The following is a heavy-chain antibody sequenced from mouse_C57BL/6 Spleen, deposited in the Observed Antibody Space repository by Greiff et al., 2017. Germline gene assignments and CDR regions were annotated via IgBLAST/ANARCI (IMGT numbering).Heavy chain of an antibody. V-gene: IGHV1-55*01. D-gene: IGHD1-1*01. J-gene: IGHJ4*01. CDR3: ASHYYYGSSYGAMDY. CDR2: IYPGSGST. CDR1: GYTFTSYW. Sequence: QVQLQQPGAELVKPGASVKMSCKASGYTFTSYWITWVKQRPGQGLEWIGDIYPGSGSTNYNEKFKSKATRTVDTSSSTAYMQLSSLTSEDSAVYYCASHYYYGSSYGAMDYWGQGTSVTVSS.